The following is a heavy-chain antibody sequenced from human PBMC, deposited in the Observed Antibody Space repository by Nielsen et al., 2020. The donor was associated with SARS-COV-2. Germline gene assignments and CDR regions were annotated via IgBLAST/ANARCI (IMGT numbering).Heavy chain of an antibody. Sequence: GGSLRLSSEASGITYINYGMSWVRQAPGKGLEWVSSIGTSGGNSYYSDSVKGRFTISRDISKNTLFLQMNSLRAEDTALYYCTTHTFYLDYWGQGTLVTVSS. CDR3: TTHTFYLDY. CDR1: GITYINYG. J-gene: IGHJ4*02. CDR2: IGTSGGNS. V-gene: IGHV3-23*01. D-gene: IGHD2-21*01.